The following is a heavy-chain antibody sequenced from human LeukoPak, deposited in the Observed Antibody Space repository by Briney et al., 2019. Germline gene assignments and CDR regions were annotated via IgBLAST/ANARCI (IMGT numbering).Heavy chain of an antibody. CDR3: ARSNYDYVWGSYRPSFDY. CDR2: IYHSGST. V-gene: IGHV4-38-2*02. J-gene: IGHJ4*02. CDR1: GYSISSGYY. Sequence: SETLSLTCTVSGYSISSGYYWGWIRQPPGKGLEWIGSIYHSGSTYYNPSLKSRVTISVDTSKNQFSLKLSSVTAADTAVYYCARSNYDYVWGSYRPSFDYWGQGTLVTVSS. D-gene: IGHD3-16*02.